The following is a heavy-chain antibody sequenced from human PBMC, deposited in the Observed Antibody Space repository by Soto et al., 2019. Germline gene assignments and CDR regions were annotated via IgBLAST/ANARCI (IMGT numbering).Heavy chain of an antibody. CDR1: GYTFTSYG. Sequence: QVPLVQSGAEVKKPGASVKVSCKASGYTFTSYGISWVRQAPGQGLEWMGWISAYNGNTNYAQKLQGRVTMTTDTSTSTAYMELRSLRSDDTAVYYCAREQQLLLWYYYGMDVWGQGTTVTVSS. D-gene: IGHD6-13*01. V-gene: IGHV1-18*04. CDR2: ISAYNGNT. CDR3: AREQQLLLWYYYGMDV. J-gene: IGHJ6*02.